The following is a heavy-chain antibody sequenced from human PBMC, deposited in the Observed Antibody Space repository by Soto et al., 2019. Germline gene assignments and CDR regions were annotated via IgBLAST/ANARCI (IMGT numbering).Heavy chain of an antibody. CDR1: GFTFSSYW. CDR3: ARVGYYGSGSYPGYYYYYMDV. V-gene: IGHV3-7*01. Sequence: GGSLRLSCAASGFTFSSYWMSWVRQAPGKGLEWVANIKQDGSEKYYVDSVKGRFTISRDNAKNSLYLQMNSLRAEDTAVYYCARVGYYGSGSYPGYYYYYMDVWGKGTTVTVSS. J-gene: IGHJ6*03. CDR2: IKQDGSEK. D-gene: IGHD3-10*01.